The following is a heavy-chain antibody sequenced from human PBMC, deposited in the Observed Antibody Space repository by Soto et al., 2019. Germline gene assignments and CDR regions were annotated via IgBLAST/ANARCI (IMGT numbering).Heavy chain of an antibody. CDR1: GFSFTTSRVG. CDR3: AHSRQLVPGTFDY. CDR2: TYWDDDK. J-gene: IGHJ4*02. V-gene: IGHV2-5*02. D-gene: IGHD6-13*01. Sequence: QITLKESGPTLVKPTQTLTLTCTFSGFSFTTSRVGVGWIRQPPGKALEWLALTYWDDDKRYSPSLKNRLTIPKDTSKNEVVLTMTTMDPVDTATYYCAHSRQLVPGTFDYWGQGTLVTVSS.